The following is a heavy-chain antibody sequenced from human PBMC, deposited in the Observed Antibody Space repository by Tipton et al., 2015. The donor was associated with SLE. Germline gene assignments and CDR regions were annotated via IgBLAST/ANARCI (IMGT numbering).Heavy chain of an antibody. J-gene: IGHJ4*02. Sequence: TLSLTCAVYGGSFSGYYWSWIRQPPGKGLEWIGEINHSGSTNYNPSLKSRVTISVDTSKNQFSLKLSSVTAADTAVYYCASSLDDYVWGSYRYHFDYWGQGTLVTVSS. CDR1: GGSFSGYY. CDR3: ASSLDDYVWGSYRYHFDY. V-gene: IGHV4-34*01. CDR2: INHSGST. D-gene: IGHD3-16*02.